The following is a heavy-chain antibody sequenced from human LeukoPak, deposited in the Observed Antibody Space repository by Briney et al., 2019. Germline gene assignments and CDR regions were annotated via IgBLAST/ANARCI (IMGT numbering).Heavy chain of an antibody. V-gene: IGHV4-59*01. Sequence: SETXSLTCTVSGGSISSYYWSWIRQPPGKGLEWIGYIYYSGSTNYNPSLKSRVTISVETSKNQFSLKLSSVTAADTAVYYCARVSVTVIDYWGQGTLVTVSS. CDR3: ARVSVTVIDY. J-gene: IGHJ4*02. CDR2: IYYSGST. CDR1: GGSISSYY. D-gene: IGHD3-16*02.